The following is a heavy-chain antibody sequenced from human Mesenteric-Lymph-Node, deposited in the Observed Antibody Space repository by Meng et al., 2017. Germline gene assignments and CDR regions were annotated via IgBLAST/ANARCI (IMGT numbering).Heavy chain of an antibody. CDR3: ARDSEPGYYFDY. V-gene: IGHV4-31*03. D-gene: IGHD1-14*01. Sequence: QVHLQESGPGLVKPSQTLSLTRTVSGDSISRGSYYWNWIRQDPGKGLEWIGYIYHSGSTYYSPSLKSRVVMSVDTSKNQFSLRLSSVTAADTAIYYCARDSEPGYYFDYWGQGILVTVSS. J-gene: IGHJ4*02. CDR2: IYHSGST. CDR1: GDSISRGSYY.